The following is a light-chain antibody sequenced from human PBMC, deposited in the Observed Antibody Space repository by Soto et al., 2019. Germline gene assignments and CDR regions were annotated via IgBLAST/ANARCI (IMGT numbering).Light chain of an antibody. CDR3: QQYGTSPYT. CDR1: QSVSSSY. Sequence: ENVLTQSPGTLSLCPGERVTLSCRASQSVSSSYLAWYQQKPGQAPRLLIYGASSRATGIPDRFSGSGSGTDFTLTISRLEPEDFAVYYCQQYGTSPYTFGQGTKLEIK. J-gene: IGKJ2*01. CDR2: GAS. V-gene: IGKV3-20*01.